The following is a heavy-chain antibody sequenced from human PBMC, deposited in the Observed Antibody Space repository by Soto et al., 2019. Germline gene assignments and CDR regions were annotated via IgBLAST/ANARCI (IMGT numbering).Heavy chain of an antibody. Sequence: PGGSLRLSCAASGFTFSNAWMNWVRQAPGKGLEWVGRIKSKTDGGTTDYAAPVKGRFTISRDDSKNTLYLQMNSLKTEDTAVYYCTTPSPTSGSYFSSYYYYGMDVWGQGTTVTVSS. J-gene: IGHJ6*02. CDR2: IKSKTDGGTT. D-gene: IGHD1-26*01. CDR3: TTPSPTSGSYFSSYYYYGMDV. V-gene: IGHV3-15*07. CDR1: GFTFSNAW.